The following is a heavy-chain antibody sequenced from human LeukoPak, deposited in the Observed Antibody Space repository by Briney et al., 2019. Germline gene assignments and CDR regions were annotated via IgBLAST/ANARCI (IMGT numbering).Heavy chain of an antibody. CDR3: AKDFKQLAVALLSGDY. J-gene: IGHJ4*02. D-gene: IGHD6-19*01. CDR1: GFTFSSYA. CDR2: ISGSGGST. Sequence: PGGSLRLSCAASGFTFSSYAMSWVRQAPGKGLEWVSAISGSGGSTYYADSVKGRFTISRDNSKNTLYLQMNSLRAEDTAVYYCAKDFKQLAVALLSGDYWGQGTLVTVSS. V-gene: IGHV3-23*01.